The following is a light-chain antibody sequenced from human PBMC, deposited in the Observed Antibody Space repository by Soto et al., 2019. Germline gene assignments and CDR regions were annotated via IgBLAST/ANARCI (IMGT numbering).Light chain of an antibody. Sequence: QSALTQPRSVSGSPGQSVTISCTGTSSDVGGYNYVSWYQQHPGKAPKVMIYDVSKRPSGVPDRFSGSKSGNTASLTISGLQAEDEADYYCCPFAGSYTDVFGGGTKLTVL. J-gene: IGLJ2*01. CDR1: SSDVGGYNY. CDR3: CPFAGSYTDV. CDR2: DVS. V-gene: IGLV2-11*01.